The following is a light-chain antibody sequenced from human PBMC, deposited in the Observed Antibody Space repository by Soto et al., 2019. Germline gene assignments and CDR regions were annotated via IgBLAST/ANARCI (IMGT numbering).Light chain of an antibody. V-gene: IGKV3-20*01. Sequence: EIVLTQSPATLSLSPGERATLSCRASQSIGYYLAWYQEKPGQAPSLLIYAASSRATGIPDRFSGSGSGTEFTLTITRLEPEDFAVYYCQRYGTSLTFGGGTKVDIK. CDR2: AAS. J-gene: IGKJ4*01. CDR1: QSIGYY. CDR3: QRYGTSLT.